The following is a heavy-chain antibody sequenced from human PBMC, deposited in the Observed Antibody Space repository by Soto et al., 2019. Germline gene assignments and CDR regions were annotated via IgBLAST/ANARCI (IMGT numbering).Heavy chain of an antibody. J-gene: IGHJ4*02. Sequence: ESVGGLVPPGGSLKLSCAASGFTFSGSAMHWVRQASGKGLEWVGRIRSKANSYATAYAASVKGRFTISRDDSKNTAYLQMNSLKTEDTAVYYCTCIGGNSGYWGQGTLVTVSS. CDR2: IRSKANSYAT. CDR1: GFTFSGSA. V-gene: IGHV3-73*01. D-gene: IGHD2-21*02. CDR3: TCIGGNSGY.